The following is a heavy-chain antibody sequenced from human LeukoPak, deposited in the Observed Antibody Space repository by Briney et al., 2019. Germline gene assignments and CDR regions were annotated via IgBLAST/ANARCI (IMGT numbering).Heavy chain of an antibody. Sequence: PSETLSLTCTVSGGSISSSSYYWGWIRQPPGKGLEWIGSIYYSGSTYYNPSLKSRVTISVDTSKNQFSLKLSSVTAADTAVYYCARLGYSSGWYYFDYWGQGTLVTVSS. CDR2: IYYSGST. CDR1: GGSISSSSYY. D-gene: IGHD6-19*01. J-gene: IGHJ4*02. V-gene: IGHV4-39*01. CDR3: ARLGYSSGWYYFDY.